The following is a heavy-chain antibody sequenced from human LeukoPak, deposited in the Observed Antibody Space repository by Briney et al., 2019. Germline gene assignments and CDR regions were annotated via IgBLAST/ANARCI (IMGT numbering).Heavy chain of an antibody. D-gene: IGHD5-24*01. CDR2: INPEGSQT. CDR1: GFSFRSSW. CDR3: AAWTDRGYNF. V-gene: IGHV3-7*01. J-gene: IGHJ4*02. Sequence: GESLRLSCAASGFSFRSSWMNWVRQAPGKGLQWVANINPEGSQTRFVDSVMGRFTMSKDNVKNSRYLQMNSLRVEDTAVFYCAAWTDRGYNFWGQGTVVTVSS.